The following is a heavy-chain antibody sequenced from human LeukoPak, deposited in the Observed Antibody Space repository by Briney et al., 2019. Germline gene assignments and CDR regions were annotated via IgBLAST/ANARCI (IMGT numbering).Heavy chain of an antibody. CDR3: ASGTTPGTLDI. CDR2: IYSGGTT. D-gene: IGHD4-17*01. CDR1: GFSVSNKY. V-gene: IGHV3-66*01. Sequence: PGGSLRLSCAASGFSVSNKYVKWVRQAPGKGLEWVSVIYSGGTTYYADSVKGRFTMSRDNSKNTLYLQMNSLGADDTAVYFCASGTTPGTLDIWGQGTMVTVSS. J-gene: IGHJ3*02.